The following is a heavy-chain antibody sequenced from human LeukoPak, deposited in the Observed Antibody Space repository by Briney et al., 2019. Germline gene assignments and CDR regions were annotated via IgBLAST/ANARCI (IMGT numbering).Heavy chain of an antibody. Sequence: SGTLSLTCTVSGGSISSYYWSWIRQPPGKGLEWMGYIYYSGSTDYNPSLKSRVTISVDTSKNQFSLKLSSVTAADTAVYYCARVGDSGYYLEYWGQGTLVTVSS. CDR1: GGSISSYY. V-gene: IGHV4-59*01. CDR2: IYYSGST. CDR3: ARVGDSGYYLEY. J-gene: IGHJ4*02. D-gene: IGHD3-22*01.